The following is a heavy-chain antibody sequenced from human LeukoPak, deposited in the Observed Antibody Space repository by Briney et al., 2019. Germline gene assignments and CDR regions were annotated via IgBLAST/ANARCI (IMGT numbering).Heavy chain of an antibody. J-gene: IGHJ4*02. V-gene: IGHV1-46*01. Sequence: ASVKVSRMASGYTFTSYYMHWVRPAPGQGLEWMGIIIPRGGGTSYAQTFQGRVTMTRDTSTSTDYMELSSLRSEDTAVYYCARDGPVGKATILVRNRLDYWRGARLPSVPS. CDR2: IIPRGGGT. CDR1: GYTFTSYY. D-gene: IGHD5-12*01. CDR3: ARDGPVGKATILVRNRLDY.